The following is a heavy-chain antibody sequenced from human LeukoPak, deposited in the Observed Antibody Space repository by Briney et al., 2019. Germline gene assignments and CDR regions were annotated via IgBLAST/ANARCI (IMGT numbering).Heavy chain of an antibody. D-gene: IGHD6-6*01. J-gene: IGHJ4*02. CDR2: TRYDTNDK. CDR1: GFTLSNYG. CDR3: AKSSRIAARSVLDPFDY. Sequence: PGGSLRLSCAASGFTLSNYGMHWVRQAPGKRLEWVAFTRYDTNDKYYADSVKGRFTISRDNSKNTLYLQMNSLRAEDTAVYYCAKSSRIAARSVLDPFDYWGQGTLVTVSS. V-gene: IGHV3-30*02.